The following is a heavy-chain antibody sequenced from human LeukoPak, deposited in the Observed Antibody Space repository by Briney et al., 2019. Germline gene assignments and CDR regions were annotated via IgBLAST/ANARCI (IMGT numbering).Heavy chain of an antibody. J-gene: IGHJ4*02. Sequence: GGSLRLSCAASGFTFSDYYMSWIRQAPGKGLEWVSYISSSGSTIYYADSVKGRFTISRDNAKNSLYLQMNSLRAEDTAVYYCASGHVWGSYRFPAGYFDYWGQGTLVTVSS. CDR1: GFTFSDYY. CDR2: ISSSGSTI. CDR3: ASGHVWGSYRFPAGYFDY. V-gene: IGHV3-11*04. D-gene: IGHD3-16*02.